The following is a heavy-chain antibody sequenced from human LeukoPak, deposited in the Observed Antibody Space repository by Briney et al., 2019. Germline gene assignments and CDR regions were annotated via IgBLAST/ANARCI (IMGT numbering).Heavy chain of an antibody. CDR3: ARDHDYGDYQLYYYYGMDV. CDR2: ISAYNGNT. J-gene: IGHJ6*02. Sequence: ASVKVSCKASGYTFTSYDINWVRQATGQGLEWMGWISAYNGNTNYAQKLQGRVTMTTDTSTSTAYMELRSLRSDDTAVYYCARDHDYGDYQLYYYYGMDVWGQGTTVTVSS. D-gene: IGHD4-17*01. V-gene: IGHV1-18*01. CDR1: GYTFTSYD.